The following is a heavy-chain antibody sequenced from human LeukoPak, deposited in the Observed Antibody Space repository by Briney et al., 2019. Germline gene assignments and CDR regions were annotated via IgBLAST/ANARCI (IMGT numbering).Heavy chain of an antibody. D-gene: IGHD4-11*01. V-gene: IGHV3-66*01. Sequence: GSLRLSSAASGFTVSNNYMSWVRQPPGKGLEWVSLIYSGGSTYYADSVKGRFTIPRDNSKNTLYLQMNSLRAEDTAVYYCARDSRSGMDVWGQGTTVTVSS. CDR2: IYSGGST. CDR3: ARDSRSGMDV. CDR1: GFTVSNNY. J-gene: IGHJ6*02.